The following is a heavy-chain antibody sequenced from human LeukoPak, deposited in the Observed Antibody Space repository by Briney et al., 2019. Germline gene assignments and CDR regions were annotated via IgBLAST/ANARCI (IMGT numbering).Heavy chain of an antibody. J-gene: IGHJ5*02. CDR1: GYTFTSYD. D-gene: IGHD6-19*01. CDR2: IHPNSGNT. V-gene: IGHV1-8*01. Sequence: ASVKVSCKTSGYTFTSYDINWVRQATGQGLEWMGWIHPNSGNTGYAQKFQGRVTMTRNTSINTAYMELSSLRSEDTAVYYCARGPGYSSGWSTGMPKGWFDPWGQGTLVTVSS. CDR3: ARGPGYSSGWSTGMPKGWFDP.